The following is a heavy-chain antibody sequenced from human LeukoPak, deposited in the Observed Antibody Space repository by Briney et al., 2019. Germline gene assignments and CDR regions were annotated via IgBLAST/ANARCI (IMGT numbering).Heavy chain of an antibody. D-gene: IGHD5-18*01. Sequence: QPGGSLRLSCAASRFTVSSNYMSWVRQAPGKGLEWVSVIYSGGNTYYVDSVKGRFTISRDNSKNTLYLQMNSLRAEDTAVYYCAKVHNVDTAMGCFDYWGQGTLVTVSS. V-gene: IGHV3-66*01. CDR3: AKVHNVDTAMGCFDY. CDR2: IYSGGNT. CDR1: RFTVSSNY. J-gene: IGHJ4*02.